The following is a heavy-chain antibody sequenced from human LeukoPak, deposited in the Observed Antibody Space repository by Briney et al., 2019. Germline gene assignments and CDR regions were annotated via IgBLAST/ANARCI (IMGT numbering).Heavy chain of an antibody. D-gene: IGHD4-17*01. V-gene: IGHV3-30*18. Sequence: GGSLRLSCAASGFTFSSYGMHWVRQAPGKGLEWVAVISYDGSNKYYAGSVKGRFTISRDNSKNTLYLQMNSLRAEDTAVYYCAKDGGYGDYFDYWGQGTLVTVSS. CDR3: AKDGGYGDYFDY. J-gene: IGHJ4*02. CDR1: GFTFSSYG. CDR2: ISYDGSNK.